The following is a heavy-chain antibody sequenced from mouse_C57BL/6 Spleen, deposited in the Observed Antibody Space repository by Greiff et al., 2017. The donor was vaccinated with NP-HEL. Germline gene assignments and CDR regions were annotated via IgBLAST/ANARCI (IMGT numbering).Heavy chain of an antibody. D-gene: IGHD1-1*01. CDR3: ARMEGAVVHAMDY. V-gene: IGHV8-8*01. CDR1: GFSLSTFGMG. CDR2: IWWDDDK. Sequence: QVTLNVSGPGILQPSQTLSLTCSFSGFSLSTFGMGVGWIRQPSGKGLEWLAHIWWDDDKYYNPALKRRLSTSKDTSKNQVFLKIANVDTSDTATYYCARMEGAVVHAMDYWGQGTSVTVSS. J-gene: IGHJ4*01.